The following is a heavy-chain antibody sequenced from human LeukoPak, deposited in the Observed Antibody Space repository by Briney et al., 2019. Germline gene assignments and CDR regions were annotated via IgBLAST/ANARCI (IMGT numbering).Heavy chain of an antibody. V-gene: IGHV4-38-2*02. J-gene: IGHJ4*02. CDR3: ATSYYPYYFDY. CDR1: GYSISSGYY. D-gene: IGHD3-10*01. Sequence: SQTLSLTCTVSGYSISSGYYWGWIRQPPGKGLEWIGSIYHSGSTYYNPSLKSRVTISVDTSKNQFSLKLSSVTAADTAVYYCATSYYPYYFDYWGQGTLVTVSS. CDR2: IYHSGST.